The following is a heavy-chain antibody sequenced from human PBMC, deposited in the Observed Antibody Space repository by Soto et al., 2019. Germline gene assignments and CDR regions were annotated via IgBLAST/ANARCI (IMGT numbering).Heavy chain of an antibody. CDR2: ITGSGDNT. D-gene: IGHD6-19*01. CDR1: GFTSPGFTFSSYA. CDR3: AKDRAAVAPRVRFDP. V-gene: IGHV3-23*01. Sequence: GGSLRLSCAASGFTSPGFTFSSYAMSWVRQAPGKGLEWVSSITGSGDNTYYADSVKGRFTISRDNSKNTLFLQMNSLRAEDTAVYYCAKDRAAVAPRVRFDPWGPGTLVTVSS. J-gene: IGHJ5*02.